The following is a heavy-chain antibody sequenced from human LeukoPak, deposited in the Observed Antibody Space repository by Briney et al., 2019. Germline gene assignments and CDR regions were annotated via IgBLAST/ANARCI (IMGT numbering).Heavy chain of an antibody. J-gene: IGHJ3*02. D-gene: IGHD5-18*01. CDR3: ARARSSYGYGDAFDI. CDR1: GFTFSTYA. Sequence: GRSLRLSCAASGFTFSTYAMHWVRQAPGKGLEWVAVISYDGSSKYYADSVKGRFTISRDNSKDTLDLQMNSLRAEATAVYYCARARSSYGYGDAFDIWGQGTMVTVSS. V-gene: IGHV3-30*04. CDR2: ISYDGSSK.